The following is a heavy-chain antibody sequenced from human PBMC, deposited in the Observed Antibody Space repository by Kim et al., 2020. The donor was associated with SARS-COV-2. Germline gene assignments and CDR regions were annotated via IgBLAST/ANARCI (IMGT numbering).Heavy chain of an antibody. Sequence: TYYADSVKGRFTISRDNSKNTLYLQMNSLRAEDTAVYYCAKSPWFGEFHYWGQGTLVTVSS. CDR2: T. D-gene: IGHD3-10*01. J-gene: IGHJ4*02. V-gene: IGHV3-23*01. CDR3: AKSPWFGEFHY.